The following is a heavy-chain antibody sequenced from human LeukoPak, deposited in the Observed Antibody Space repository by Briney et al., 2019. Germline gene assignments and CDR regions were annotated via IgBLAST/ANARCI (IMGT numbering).Heavy chain of an antibody. J-gene: IGHJ4*02. Sequence: GGSRRLSCAASGFSFSSYAMSWVRQAPGKGLEWVSSISGSGDNTYYAESVKGRFTISRDNSKNTLFLQMNSLRAEDTAVFYCAKRSGYTTGWFFDFWGQGTLVTVSS. CDR2: ISGSGDNT. V-gene: IGHV3-23*01. CDR1: GFSFSSYA. D-gene: IGHD6-19*01. CDR3: AKRSGYTTGWFFDF.